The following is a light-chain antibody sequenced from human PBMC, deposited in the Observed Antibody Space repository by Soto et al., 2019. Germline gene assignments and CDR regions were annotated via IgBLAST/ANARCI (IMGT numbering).Light chain of an antibody. CDR2: GAS. CDR3: QQYDSSPIT. V-gene: IGKV3-20*01. Sequence: EIVLTQSPGTLSWSPGDRATLSCRASQSVSSSYLAWYQQKPGQAPRLLIYGASSRATGIPDRFSGSGSGTDFTLTISRLEPEDFAVYYCQQYDSSPITFGQGTRLEIK. CDR1: QSVSSSY. J-gene: IGKJ5*01.